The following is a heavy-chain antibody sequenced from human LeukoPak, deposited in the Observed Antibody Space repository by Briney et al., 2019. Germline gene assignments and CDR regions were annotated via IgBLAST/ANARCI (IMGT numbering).Heavy chain of an antibody. CDR3: ARKGPATIADY. CDR1: GGSFSSGNW. CDR2: IHHSVGT. V-gene: IGHV4-4*02. Sequence: PSETLSLTCAVSGGSFSSGNWWGWFRQPPGKGLEWIGEIHHSVGTNYNPSLKSRVAISMDKSKNQFSLDVTSMTAADTAMYYCARKGPATIADYWGRGTLVTVSS. D-gene: IGHD4-11*01. J-gene: IGHJ4*02.